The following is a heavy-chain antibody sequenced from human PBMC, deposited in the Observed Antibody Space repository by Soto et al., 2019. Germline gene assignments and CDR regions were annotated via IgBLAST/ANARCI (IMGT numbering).Heavy chain of an antibody. CDR3: ARESKFRVDFWSGYRNWFHP. D-gene: IGHD3-3*01. CDR1: GGSVSIYD. CDR2: IYTSGST. V-gene: IGHV4-4*07. J-gene: IGHJ5*02. Sequence: ETLSLTSAVSGGSVSIYDWSWIRQPPGKELEWIGRIYTSGSTNYNPSLKSRVTMSVDTSKNQFSLKLSSVTAADTAVSYCARESKFRVDFWSGYRNWFHPWGQGTLVPVSS.